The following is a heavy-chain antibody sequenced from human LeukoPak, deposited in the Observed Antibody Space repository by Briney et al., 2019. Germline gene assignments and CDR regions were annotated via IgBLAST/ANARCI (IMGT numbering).Heavy chain of an antibody. CDR2: ISGSGGGT. D-gene: IGHD3-22*01. J-gene: IGHJ4*02. CDR3: ARDPSGYPDY. Sequence: GGSLRLSCAASGFTFSSIAMSWVRQAPDKGLERVSTISGSGGGTYYADSVKGRFTISRDDSKNALYLQMNSLRAEDTAVYYCARDPSGYPDYWGQGTLVTVSS. CDR1: GFTFSSIA. V-gene: IGHV3-23*01.